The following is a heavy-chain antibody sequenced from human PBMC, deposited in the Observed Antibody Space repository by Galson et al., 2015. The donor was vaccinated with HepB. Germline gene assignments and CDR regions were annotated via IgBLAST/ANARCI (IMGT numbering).Heavy chain of an antibody. V-gene: IGHV3-23*01. J-gene: IGHJ1*01. CDR1: GFTFSSYA. Sequence: SLRLSCAASGFTFSSYAIMWVRQAPGKGLEWVSGMSDNGDNTFYADSVKGRFTISRDISKNTVYRQMNSLRVEDTAVDYCATRSGASGWYSYFQHWGQGTLVTVSS. D-gene: IGHD6-19*01. CDR3: ATRSGASGWYSYFQH. CDR2: MSDNGDNT.